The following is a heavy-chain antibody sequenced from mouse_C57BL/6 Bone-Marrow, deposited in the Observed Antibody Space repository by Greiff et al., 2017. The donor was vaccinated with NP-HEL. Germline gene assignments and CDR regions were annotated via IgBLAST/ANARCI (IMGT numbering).Heavy chain of an antibody. J-gene: IGHJ3*01. CDR2: IYWDDDK. V-gene: IGHV8-12*01. Sequence: ESGPGILQSSQTLSLTCSFSGFSLSTSGMGVSWIRQPSGKGLEWLAHIYWDDDKRYNPSLKSRPTISKDTPRHQVFLKISSVDTADTATYYCGVDGYSPLADWGQGTLVSVSA. CDR3: GVDGYSPLAD. D-gene: IGHD2-3*01. CDR1: GFSLSTSGMG.